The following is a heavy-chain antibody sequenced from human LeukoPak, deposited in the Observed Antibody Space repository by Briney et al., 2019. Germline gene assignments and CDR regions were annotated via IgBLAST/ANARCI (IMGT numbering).Heavy chain of an antibody. CDR3: ASLDIATGGMDV. CDR1: GYSFTSYW. Sequence: GESLKISCKGSGYSFTSYWISWVRQMPGKGLEWMGRIDPSDSYTNYSPSLRGHVTISADKSISTAYLQWSSLKASDTAMYYCASLDIATGGMDVWGQGTTVTVSS. CDR2: IDPSDSYT. D-gene: IGHD5-24*01. J-gene: IGHJ6*02. V-gene: IGHV5-10-1*01.